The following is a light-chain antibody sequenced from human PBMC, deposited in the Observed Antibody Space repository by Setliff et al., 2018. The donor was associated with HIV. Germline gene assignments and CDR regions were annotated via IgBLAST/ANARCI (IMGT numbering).Light chain of an antibody. CDR2: DVS. CDR3: SSYTSSSTYV. V-gene: IGLV2-14*03. CDR1: SSDVGTYNY. Sequence: ALTQPASVSGSPGQSTTISCTGTSSDVGTYNYVSWYQQHPGKAPKRIIYDVSKRPSGVSNRFSGSKSGNTSSLTISGLQAEDEADYYCSSYTSSSTYVFGTGTKVTVL. J-gene: IGLJ1*01.